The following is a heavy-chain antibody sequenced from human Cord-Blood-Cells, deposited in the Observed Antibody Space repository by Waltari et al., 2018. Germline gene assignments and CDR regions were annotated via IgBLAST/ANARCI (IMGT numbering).Heavy chain of an antibody. V-gene: IGHV1-69*19. J-gene: IGHJ2*01. D-gene: IGHD1-7*01. CDR3: ARVPQGITGTTFDWYFDL. Sequence: QVQLVQSGAEVKKPGSSVKVSCKASGGTFSSYAISWVRQVPGLGLEWMGWIIPIFGTANYAQKFQGRVTITADESTSTAYMELSSLRSEDTAVYYCARVPQGITGTTFDWYFDLWGRGTLVTVSS. CDR2: IIPIFGTA. CDR1: GGTFSSYA.